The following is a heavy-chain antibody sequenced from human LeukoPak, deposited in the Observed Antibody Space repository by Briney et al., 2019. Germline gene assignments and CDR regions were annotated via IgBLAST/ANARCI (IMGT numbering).Heavy chain of an antibody. Sequence: PGGSLRLSCAASGSTFSSYAMHWVRQAPGKGLEWVAVISYDGSNKYYADSVKGRFTISRDNSKNTLYLQMNSLRAEDTAVYYCASSRGYSSSWFDYWGQGTLVTVSS. D-gene: IGHD6-13*01. CDR1: GSTFSSYA. V-gene: IGHV3-30-3*01. J-gene: IGHJ5*01. CDR2: ISYDGSNK. CDR3: ASSRGYSSSWFDY.